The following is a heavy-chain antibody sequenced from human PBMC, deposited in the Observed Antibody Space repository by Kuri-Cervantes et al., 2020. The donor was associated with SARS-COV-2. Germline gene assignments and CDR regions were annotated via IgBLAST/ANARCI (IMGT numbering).Heavy chain of an antibody. CDR3: AREYSSPTGYGMDV. CDR1: GFTFSSYA. V-gene: IGHV3-21*05. D-gene: IGHD6-13*01. CDR2: ISSSSSYT. J-gene: IGHJ6*02. Sequence: GGSLRLSCAASGFTFSSYAMSWVRQAPGKGLEWVSYISSSSSYTNYADSVKGRFTISGDNAKNSLYLQMNSLRAEDTAVYYCAREYSSPTGYGMDVWGQGTMVTVSS.